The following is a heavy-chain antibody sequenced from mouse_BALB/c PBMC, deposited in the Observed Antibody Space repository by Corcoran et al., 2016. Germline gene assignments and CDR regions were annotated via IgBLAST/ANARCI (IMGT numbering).Heavy chain of an antibody. CDR3: ARPGYGSVYALDY. Sequence: LVKTGASVKISCKASGYSFTGYYMHGVKQSHGKSLEWIGYISCYNGATSYNQKFKGKATFTVDTSSSTAYMQFNSLTSEDSAVYYCARPGYGSVYALDYWCQGTLVTVSS. J-gene: IGHJ4*01. D-gene: IGHD1-1*01. CDR1: GYSFTGYY. CDR2: ISCYNGAT. V-gene: IGHV1S34*01.